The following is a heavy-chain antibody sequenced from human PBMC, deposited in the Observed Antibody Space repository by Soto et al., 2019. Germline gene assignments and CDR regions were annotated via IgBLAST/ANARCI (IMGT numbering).Heavy chain of an antibody. D-gene: IGHD3-10*01. V-gene: IGHV1-18*04. J-gene: IGHJ6*02. CDR3: ARGWRLWFGERADYSGMAV. Sequence: ASVKVSCKASGYTFTSYVISWVRQAPGQGLEWMGWISAYNGNTKYAQRLQGRVNINKDTSTSTDYMELRSLRSEDTAVYYCARGWRLWFGERADYSGMAVWGQGTTVTV. CDR2: ISAYNGNT. CDR1: GYTFTSYV.